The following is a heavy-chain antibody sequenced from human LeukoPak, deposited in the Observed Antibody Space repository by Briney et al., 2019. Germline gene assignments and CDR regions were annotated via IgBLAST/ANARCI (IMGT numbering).Heavy chain of an antibody. Sequence: SETLSLTCAVYGGSFSGYYWSWIRQPPGKGLEWIGEINHSGSTNYNPSLKSRVTISVDTSKNQFSLKLSSVTAADTAVYYCARSPWLGGLDAFDIWGQGTMVTVSS. CDR3: ARSPWLGGLDAFDI. V-gene: IGHV4-34*01. D-gene: IGHD6-19*01. J-gene: IGHJ3*02. CDR2: INHSGST. CDR1: GGSFSGYY.